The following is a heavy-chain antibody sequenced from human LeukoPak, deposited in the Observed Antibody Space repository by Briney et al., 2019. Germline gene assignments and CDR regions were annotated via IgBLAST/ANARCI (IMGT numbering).Heavy chain of an antibody. J-gene: IGHJ4*02. V-gene: IGHV4-39*07. D-gene: IGHD3-22*01. CDR1: GGSISSSSYY. CDR3: ARHPYDSSGYYLDPDFDY. Sequence: SETLSLTCTVSGGSISSSSYYWGWIRQPPGKGLEWIGSIYYSGSTYYNPSLKSRVTISVDTSKNQFSLKLSSVTAADTAVYYCARHPYDSSGYYLDPDFDYWGQGTLVTVSS. CDR2: IYYSGST.